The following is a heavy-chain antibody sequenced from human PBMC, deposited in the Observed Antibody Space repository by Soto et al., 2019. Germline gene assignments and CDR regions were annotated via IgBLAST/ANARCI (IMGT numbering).Heavy chain of an antibody. CDR1: DFSLTTRVVG. D-gene: IGHD3-10*01. J-gene: IGHJ4*02. V-gene: IGHV2-5*01. CDR2: ISWNDDQ. CDR3: THRSPAYGHDF. Sequence: GSGPTLVNPTQTLTLTCNFSDFSLTTRVVGVGWILQPPGKALEWVALISWNDDQRYTPSRKSRLTVTKATPKNHVVLTMTNVDPLDTATYYCTHRSPAYGHDFWGPGTLVTVSS.